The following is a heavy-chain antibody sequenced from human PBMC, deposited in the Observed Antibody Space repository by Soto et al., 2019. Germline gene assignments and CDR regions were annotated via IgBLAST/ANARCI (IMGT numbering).Heavy chain of an antibody. V-gene: IGHV4-34*01. CDR1: GGSFSGYY. J-gene: IGHJ6*02. Sequence: PSETLSLTCAVYGGSFSGYYWSWIRQPPGKGLEWIGEINHSGSTNYNPSLKSRVTISVDTSKNQFSLKLSSVTAADTAVYYCASGGIRSHPHYYYYGMDVWGQGTTVTVSS. CDR3: ASGGIRSHPHYYYYGMDV. CDR2: INHSGST.